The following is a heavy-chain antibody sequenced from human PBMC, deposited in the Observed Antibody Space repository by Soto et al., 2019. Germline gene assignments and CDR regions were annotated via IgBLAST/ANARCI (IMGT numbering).Heavy chain of an antibody. D-gene: IGHD3-22*01. Sequence: GGSLRLSCAASGFTFSSYAMSWVRQAPGKGLEWVSAISGSGGSTYYADSVKGRFTISRDNSKNTLYLQMNSRRAEDTAVYYCAKEGYYDSSGYYYEPYYYFDYWGQGTLVTVSS. CDR2: ISGSGGST. CDR1: GFTFSSYA. J-gene: IGHJ4*02. V-gene: IGHV3-23*01. CDR3: AKEGYYDSSGYYYEPYYYFDY.